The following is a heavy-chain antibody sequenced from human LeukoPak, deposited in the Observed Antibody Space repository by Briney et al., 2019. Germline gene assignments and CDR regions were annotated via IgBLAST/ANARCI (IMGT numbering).Heavy chain of an antibody. D-gene: IGHD4-17*01. Sequence: PSETLSLTCTVSGGSISSYYWSWIRQPPGKGLEWIGYIYYSGSTNYNPSLKSRVTISVDTSKNQFSLKLSSVTAADTAVYYCARGRLRGVFNNVFDYWGQGTLVTVSS. J-gene: IGHJ4*02. CDR1: GGSISSYY. CDR2: IYYSGST. CDR3: ARGRLRGVFNNVFDY. V-gene: IGHV4-59*01.